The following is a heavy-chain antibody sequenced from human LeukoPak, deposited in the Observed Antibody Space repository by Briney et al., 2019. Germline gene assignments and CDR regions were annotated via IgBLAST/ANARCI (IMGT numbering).Heavy chain of an antibody. J-gene: IGHJ4*02. V-gene: IGHV4-38-2*02. CDR2: ISHSGST. D-gene: IGHD1-26*01. CDR3: ARKKSGKPHDY. CDR1: GYSISSGYY. Sequence: SGTLSLTCTVSGYSISSGYYWGWIRQPPGKGLEWIGSISHSGSTYYNPSLKSRVTISVDTSKNQFSLKLSSVTAADTAVYYCARKKSGKPHDYWGQGTLVTVSS.